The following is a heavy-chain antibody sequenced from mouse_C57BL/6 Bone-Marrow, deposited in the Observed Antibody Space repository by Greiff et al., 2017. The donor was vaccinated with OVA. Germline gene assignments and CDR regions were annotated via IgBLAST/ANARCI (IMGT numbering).Heavy chain of an antibody. CDR1: GYTFTSYW. J-gene: IGHJ2*01. Sequence: QVHVKQPGAELVKPGASVKMSCKASGYTFTSYWITWVKQRPGQGLEWIGDIYPGSGSTNYNEKFKSKATLTVDTSSSTAYMQLSSLTSEDAAVYYCARDGTTDDWGQGTTLTVSS. D-gene: IGHD4-1*01. CDR2: IYPGSGST. V-gene: IGHV1-55*01. CDR3: ARDGTTDD.